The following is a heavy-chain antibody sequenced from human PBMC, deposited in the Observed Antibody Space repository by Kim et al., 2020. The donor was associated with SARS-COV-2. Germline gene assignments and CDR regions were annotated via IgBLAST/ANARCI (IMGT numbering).Heavy chain of an antibody. CDR2: ISGNGDSP. CDR1: RFTFKDYG. V-gene: IGHV3-23*01. CDR3: AKLDTQYCDSSVAYFD. D-gene: IGHD3-22*01. J-gene: IGHJ4*01. Sequence: GGSLRLSCAGSRFTFKDYGMGWVRQTPRKGLEWVACISGNGDSPYYADSVKGRFIISRDNSKETVHLQMNSLRAEDTAVYYCAKLDTQYCDSSVAYFD.